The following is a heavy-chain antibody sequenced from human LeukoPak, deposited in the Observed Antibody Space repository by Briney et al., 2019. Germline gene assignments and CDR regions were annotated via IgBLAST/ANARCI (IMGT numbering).Heavy chain of an antibody. Sequence: GGSLRLSCGASGFKVRDVWMSWVRQAPGRGLEWLGRIKSKSDGGTTDYVAPVKGRFTISRDDSKNTVSLQMNSLKTEDTAVYYCTTDPCHWGQGTLVTVSS. J-gene: IGHJ4*02. CDR1: GFKVRDVW. V-gene: IGHV3-15*01. CDR3: TTDPCH. CDR2: IKSKSDGGTT.